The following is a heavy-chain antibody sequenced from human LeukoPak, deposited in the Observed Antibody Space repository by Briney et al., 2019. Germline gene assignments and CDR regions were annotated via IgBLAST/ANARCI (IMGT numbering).Heavy chain of an antibody. D-gene: IGHD1-1*01. CDR2: IYSGGNT. Sequence: GGSLRLSCLTSGFTFSTNAMSWVRQAPGKGLEWVSVIYSGGNTYYADSMKGRFTISRDNSKNTVYLQMNSLRAEDTAVYYCARDLRYEYYYYGMDVWGQGTTVTVSS. J-gene: IGHJ6*02. V-gene: IGHV3-53*01. CDR3: ARDLRYEYYYYGMDV. CDR1: GFTFSTNA.